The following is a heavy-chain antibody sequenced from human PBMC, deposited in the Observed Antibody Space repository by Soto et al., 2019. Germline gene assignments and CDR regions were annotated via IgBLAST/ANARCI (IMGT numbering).Heavy chain of an antibody. J-gene: IGHJ4*02. CDR2: IIPILGIA. Sequence: SVKVSCKASGGTFSSYTISWVRQAPGQGLEWMGRIIPILGIANYAQKFQGRVTITADKSTSTAYMELSSLRSEDTAVYYCARGGGSGSYYPSYEYWGQGTLVTVSS. CDR3: ARGGGSGSYYPSYEY. CDR1: GGTFSSYT. V-gene: IGHV1-69*02. D-gene: IGHD3-10*01.